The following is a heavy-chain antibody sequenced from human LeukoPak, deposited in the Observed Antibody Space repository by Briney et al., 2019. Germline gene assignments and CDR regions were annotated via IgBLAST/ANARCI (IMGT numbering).Heavy chain of an antibody. D-gene: IGHD1-1*01. Sequence: PSETLSLTCAVYGGSFSGYYWSWIRQPPGKGLEWIGEINHSGSTNYNPSLKSRVTISVDTSKNQFSLKLSSVTAADTAVYYCARLDLEPGWFDPWGQGTLVTVSS. CDR2: INHSGST. J-gene: IGHJ5*02. CDR3: ARLDLEPGWFDP. V-gene: IGHV4-34*01. CDR1: GGSFSGYY.